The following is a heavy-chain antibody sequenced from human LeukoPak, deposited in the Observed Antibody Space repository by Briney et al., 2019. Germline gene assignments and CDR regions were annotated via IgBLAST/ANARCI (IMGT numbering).Heavy chain of an antibody. Sequence: PGGSLRLSCAASGFTFSSYGMHWVRQAPGKGLEWVAFIRYDGSNKYYADSVKGRFTISRDNSKNTLYLQMNSLRAEDTAVYYCAKGGRGSSIAARPVYSQHWGQGTLVTVSS. J-gene: IGHJ1*01. CDR2: IRYDGSNK. V-gene: IGHV3-30*02. CDR1: GFTFSSYG. CDR3: AKGGRGSSIAARPVYSQH. D-gene: IGHD6-6*01.